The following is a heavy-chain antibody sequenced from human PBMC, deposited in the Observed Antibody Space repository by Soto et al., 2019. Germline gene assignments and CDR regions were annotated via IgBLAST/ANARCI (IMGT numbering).Heavy chain of an antibody. CDR1: GFTFSSYA. Sequence: EVQLLESGGGLVQPAGSLRLSCAASGFTFSSYAMTWVRQAPGKGLEWVSALSGNSGTTYSADSVKGRFTISRDNSRNTLYLQMSSLRAEDTALYYCAKGSKFTIFSANDFWGQGTLVTVSS. V-gene: IGHV3-23*01. CDR2: LSGNSGTT. D-gene: IGHD3-3*01. J-gene: IGHJ4*02. CDR3: AKGSKFTIFSANDF.